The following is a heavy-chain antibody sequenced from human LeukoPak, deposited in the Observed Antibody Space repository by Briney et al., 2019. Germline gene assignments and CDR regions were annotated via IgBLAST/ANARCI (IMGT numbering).Heavy chain of an antibody. CDR3: ARDRGYYYYYMDV. D-gene: IGHD3-10*01. CDR2: IIPIFGTA. V-gene: IGHV1-69*05. CDR1: GGTFSSYA. Sequence: SVKVSCKASGGTFSSYAISWVRQAPGQGLEWIGRIIPIFGTANYAQKFQGRVTITTDESTSTAYMELSSLRSEDTAVYYCARDRGYYYYYMDVWGKGTTVTVSS. J-gene: IGHJ6*03.